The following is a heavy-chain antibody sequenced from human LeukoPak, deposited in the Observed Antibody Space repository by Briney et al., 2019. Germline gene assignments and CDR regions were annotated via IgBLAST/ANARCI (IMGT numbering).Heavy chain of an antibody. CDR1: GYTFTSYY. D-gene: IGHD2-2*02. Sequence: WASVKVSCKASGYTFTSYYMHWVRQAPGQGLEWMGIINPSGGSTSYAQKFQGRVTMTRDTSTSTVYMELSSLRSEDTAVYYCARDSPNCSSTSCYIDYWGQGTLVTVSS. J-gene: IGHJ4*02. CDR2: INPSGGST. V-gene: IGHV1-46*01. CDR3: ARDSPNCSSTSCYIDY.